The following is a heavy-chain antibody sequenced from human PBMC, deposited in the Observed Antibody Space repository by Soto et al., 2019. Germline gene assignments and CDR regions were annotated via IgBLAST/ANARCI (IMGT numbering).Heavy chain of an antibody. CDR3: ARVWGGAFDI. CDR1: GGSISSYY. D-gene: IGHD3-10*01. CDR2: IYSSGST. Sequence: PSETLSLTCTVSGGSISSYYWSWIRQPPGKGLEWIGYIYSSGSTNYNPSLKSRVTISVDTSKNQFSLKLSSVTAADTAVYYCARVWGGAFDIWGQGTMVTVSS. J-gene: IGHJ3*02. V-gene: IGHV4-59*01.